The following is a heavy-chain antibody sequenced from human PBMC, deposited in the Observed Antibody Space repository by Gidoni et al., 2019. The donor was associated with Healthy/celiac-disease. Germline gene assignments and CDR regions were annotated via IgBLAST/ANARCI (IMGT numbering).Heavy chain of an antibody. D-gene: IGHD5-12*01. CDR1: GVSVSSGSYY. CDR2: VYNSGST. V-gene: IGHV4-61*01. J-gene: IGHJ4*02. CDR3: ARGGYLD. Sequence: HVQLQESCPGLVKPSETLSLTCTVSGVSVSSGSYYWNWIRHPPGKVLEWIGYVYNSGSTNYNPSLKSRVTISLDMSKNQFSLKLTSVTAADTAVYYCARGGYLDWGQGTLVTVSS.